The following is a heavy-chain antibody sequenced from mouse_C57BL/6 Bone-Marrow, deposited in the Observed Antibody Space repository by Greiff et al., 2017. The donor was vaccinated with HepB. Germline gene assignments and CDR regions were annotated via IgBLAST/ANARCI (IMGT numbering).Heavy chain of an antibody. D-gene: IGHD2-3*01. V-gene: IGHV5-17*01. CDR2: ISSGSSTI. J-gene: IGHJ4*01. CDR1: GFTFSDYG. Sequence: DVMLVESGGGLVKPGGSLKLSCAASGFTFSDYGMHWVRQAPEKGLEWVAYISSGSSTIYSADTVKGRFTISRDNAKNTLFLQMTSLRSEDTAMYYCARGYDHHYYAMDYWGQGTSVTVSS. CDR3: ARGYDHHYYAMDY.